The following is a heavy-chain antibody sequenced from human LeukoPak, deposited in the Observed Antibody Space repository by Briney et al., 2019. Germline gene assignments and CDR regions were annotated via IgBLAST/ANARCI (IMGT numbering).Heavy chain of an antibody. CDR3: AKGAGGFSYYNWFDP. V-gene: IGHV4-39*07. J-gene: IGHJ5*02. D-gene: IGHD5-18*01. CDR2: IYYSGTT. Sequence: PSETLSLACTVSGGSISSSPYFWGWIRQHPGKGLEWIGSIYYSGTTHYNPSLESRVTISVDTSKNQFSLKLAPVTAADTAIYYCAKGAGGFSYYNWFDPWGQGTLVTVSS. CDR1: GGSISSSPYF.